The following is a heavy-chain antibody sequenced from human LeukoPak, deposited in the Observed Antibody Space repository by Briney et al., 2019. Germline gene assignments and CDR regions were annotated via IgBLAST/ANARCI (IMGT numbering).Heavy chain of an antibody. CDR1: GDSISGTTVA. J-gene: IGHJ3*01. CDR3: TRGPDNLLHGRAFDF. Sequence: SQTLSLTCAISGDSISGTTVAWNWVRLSPSRGLEWLGRTLYRSKWLFDCAPSVKGRLIINPYTSKNQFSLQLESVTPEDTALYYCTRGPDNLLHGRAFDFWGQGTMVTVSS. D-gene: IGHD5-24*01. CDR2: TLYRSKWLF. V-gene: IGHV6-1*01.